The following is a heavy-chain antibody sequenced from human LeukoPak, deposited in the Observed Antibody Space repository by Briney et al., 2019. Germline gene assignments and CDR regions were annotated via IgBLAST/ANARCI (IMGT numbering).Heavy chain of an antibody. D-gene: IGHD4-17*01. CDR2: INPNSGGT. CDR3: ARDPGDYGDRRYYYYYMDV. Sequence: GASVKVSCKASGYTFTGYYMHWVRQAPGQGLEWMGWINPNSGGTNYAQKFQGRVTMTRDTSISTAYMELSRLRSDDTAVYYCARDPGDYGDRRYYYYYMDVWGKGTTVTVSS. V-gene: IGHV1-2*02. J-gene: IGHJ6*03. CDR1: GYTFTGYY.